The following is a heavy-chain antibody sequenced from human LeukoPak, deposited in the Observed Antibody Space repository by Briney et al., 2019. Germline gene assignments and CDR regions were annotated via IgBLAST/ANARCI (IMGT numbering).Heavy chain of an antibody. V-gene: IGHV4-59*01. J-gene: IGHJ4*02. CDR3: ASGPYPAACTDQPFDY. CDR1: GASISSYY. CDR2: IFYSGIT. Sequence: PSETLSLTCTVSGASISSYYCSWIRQPPGKGLEWIGYIFYSGITNYNPSLKSRVTISVDTSKNQFSLKLSAMTAADTAVYYWASGPYPAACTDQPFDYWGQGTLVTVSS. D-gene: IGHD6-13*01.